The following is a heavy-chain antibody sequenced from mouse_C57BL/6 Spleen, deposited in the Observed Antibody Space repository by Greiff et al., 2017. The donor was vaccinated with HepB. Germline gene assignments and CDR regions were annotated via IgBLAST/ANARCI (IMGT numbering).Heavy chain of an antibody. CDR3: ARRDDYSYYFDY. Sequence: QVQLKESGAELARPGASVKLSCKASGYTFTSYGISWVKQRTGQGLEWIGEIYPRSGNTYYNEKFKGKATLTADKSSSTAYMELRSLTSEDSAVYFCARRDDYSYYFDYWGQGTTLTVSS. J-gene: IGHJ2*01. V-gene: IGHV1-81*01. D-gene: IGHD2-4*01. CDR1: GYTFTSYG. CDR2: IYPRSGNT.